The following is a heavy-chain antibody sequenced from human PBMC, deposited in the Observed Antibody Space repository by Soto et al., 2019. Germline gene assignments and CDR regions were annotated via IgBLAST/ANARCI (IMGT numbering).Heavy chain of an antibody. CDR2: IYSGGST. V-gene: IGHV3-53*01. CDR1: GFSFNSFW. Sequence: PGGSLRLSCAASGFSFNSFWMFWVRQAPGKGLEWVSVIYSGGSTYYADSVKGRFTISRDNSKNTLYLQMNSLRAEDTAVYYCARAPDLGHHRTLDYYYYGMDVWGQGTTVTVSS. CDR3: ARAPDLGHHRTLDYYYYGMDV. J-gene: IGHJ6*02.